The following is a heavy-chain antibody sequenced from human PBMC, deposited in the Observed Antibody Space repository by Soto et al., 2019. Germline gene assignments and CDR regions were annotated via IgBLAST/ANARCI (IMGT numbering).Heavy chain of an antibody. CDR3: ARGSYYYDSSGYYYVEGFDY. V-gene: IGHV4-59*01. CDR1: GGSISSYY. CDR2: IYYSGST. J-gene: IGHJ4*02. Sequence: QVQLQESGPGLVKPSETLSLTCTVSGGSISSYYWSWIRQPPGKGLEWIGYIYYSGSTNYNPSLKSRVTKSVDTSKNQFSLKLSSVTAADTAVYYCARGSYYYDSSGYYYVEGFDYWGQGTLVTVSS. D-gene: IGHD3-22*01.